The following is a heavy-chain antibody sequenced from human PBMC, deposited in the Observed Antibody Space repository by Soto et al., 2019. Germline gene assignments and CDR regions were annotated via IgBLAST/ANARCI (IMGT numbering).Heavy chain of an antibody. J-gene: IGHJ4*02. CDR1: GFTFSSYW. Sequence: GSLRLSCAASGFTFSSYWMSWVRQAPGKGLEWVANIKQDGSEKYYVDSVKGRFTISRDNAKNSLYLQMNSLRAEDTAVYYCWGHASSWYYFDYWGQGTLVTVSS. CDR2: IKQDGSEK. D-gene: IGHD6-13*01. CDR3: WGHASSWYYFDY. V-gene: IGHV3-7*01.